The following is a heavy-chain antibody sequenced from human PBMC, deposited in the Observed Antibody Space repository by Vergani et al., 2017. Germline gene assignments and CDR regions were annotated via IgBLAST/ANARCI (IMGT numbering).Heavy chain of an antibody. J-gene: IGHJ5*01. CDR1: GFTFSAHA. V-gene: IGHV3-23*01. Sequence: EEQLLQSGGHLVQPGGSLRLSCAASGFTFSAHAMTWVRQGPGKGLEWVSAIRGSGGSTDYADSVKGRFTISRDNGKNRLFLQMNNVRAEDAAVYYCAKSASVSMSLPNWFESWGQGTHVTVSS. CDR3: AKSASVSMSLPNWFES. CDR2: IRGSGGST.